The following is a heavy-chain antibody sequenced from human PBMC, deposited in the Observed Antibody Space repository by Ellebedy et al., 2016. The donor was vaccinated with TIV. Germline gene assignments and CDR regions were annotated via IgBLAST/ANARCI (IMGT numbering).Heavy chain of an antibody. Sequence: AASVKVSCKATGYDFTSNAVYWVRQAPGQSLEWLGWIDPNRGDTRYSQNLQGRVLITRDTSATTAYMELSSLRSEDTALYYCARGTMLGYYYAMDVWGQGTTVTVSS. D-gene: IGHD3-22*01. CDR2: IDPNRGDT. CDR3: ARGTMLGYYYAMDV. V-gene: IGHV1-3*01. J-gene: IGHJ6*02. CDR1: GYDFTSNA.